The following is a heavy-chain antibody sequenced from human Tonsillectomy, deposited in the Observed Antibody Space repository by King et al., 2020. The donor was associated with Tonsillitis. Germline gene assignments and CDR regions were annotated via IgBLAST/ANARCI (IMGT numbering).Heavy chain of an antibody. V-gene: IGHV3-11*01. Sequence: VQLVESGGGLVKPGGSLRLSCAASGFIFSDYYMTWIRQAPGKGLEWVSYISSSGTTTYYADSVKGRFTISRDNAKNSLYLQMNSLRAEETAVYYCARDSISSGAYYDSYLSYWGLGTLVTVSS. D-gene: IGHD3-22*01. J-gene: IGHJ4*02. CDR3: ARDSISSGAYYDSYLSY. CDR2: ISSSGTTT. CDR1: GFIFSDYY.